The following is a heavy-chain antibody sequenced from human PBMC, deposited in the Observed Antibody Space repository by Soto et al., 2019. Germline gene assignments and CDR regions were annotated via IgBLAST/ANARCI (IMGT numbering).Heavy chain of an antibody. J-gene: IGHJ4*02. CDR2: ISNGDETT. D-gene: IGHD5-12*01. V-gene: IGHV3-11*01. CDR1: GFIFTDYS. CDR3: ARDPKSRDGYNVDS. Sequence: PGGSLRLSCSASGFIFTDYSMTWIRQSPGKGLEWVSYISNGDETTQYADSVKGRFSVSRDNAKKVLFLQMNSLRVDDTAVYYCARDPKSRDGYNVDSWGRGALVTVSS.